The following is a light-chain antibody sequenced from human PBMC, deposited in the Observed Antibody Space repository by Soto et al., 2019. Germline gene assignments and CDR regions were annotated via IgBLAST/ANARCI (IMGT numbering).Light chain of an antibody. CDR1: GSIIGAPYD. Sequence: QSFLTQPPSVSVAPGQRVTISCTGGGSIIGAPYDVHWYQLLPGAAPKVLIHGNSNRPSGVPDRFSGSRSGTSASLAITGLQAEDEADYYCQSYDSSLSGYVFGTGTKVTVL. V-gene: IGLV1-40*01. CDR3: QSYDSSLSGYV. J-gene: IGLJ1*01. CDR2: GNS.